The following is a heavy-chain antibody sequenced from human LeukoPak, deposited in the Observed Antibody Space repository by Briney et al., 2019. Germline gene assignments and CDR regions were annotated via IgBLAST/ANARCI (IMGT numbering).Heavy chain of an antibody. Sequence: PGGSLRLSCAASGFTFSSYAMSWVRQAPGKGLEWVSAISGSGGSTYYADSVKGRFTISRDNFKNSLYLQMNNLRAEDTAVYYCAKTPVPRPGDWWYFDLWGRGTRVTVSS. CDR1: GFTFSSYA. V-gene: IGHV3-23*01. D-gene: IGHD3/OR15-3a*01. J-gene: IGHJ2*01. CDR3: AKTPVPRPGDWWYFDL. CDR2: ISGSGGST.